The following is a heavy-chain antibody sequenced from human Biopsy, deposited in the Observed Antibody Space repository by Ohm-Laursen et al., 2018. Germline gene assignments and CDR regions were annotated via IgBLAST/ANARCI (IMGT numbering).Heavy chain of an antibody. J-gene: IGHJ4*02. CDR1: GGSISGYH. CDR3: ARMPHFDY. V-gene: IGHV4-59*01. CDR2: ISYTGGI. D-gene: IGHD2-2*01. Sequence: GTLSLTCTVSGGSISGYHWSWIRKSPGKGLEWLAYISYTGGITSNPSLNGRATMSLDTFKNQFSLRLIYVTAADTAVHYCARMPHFDYWGQGILVTVSS.